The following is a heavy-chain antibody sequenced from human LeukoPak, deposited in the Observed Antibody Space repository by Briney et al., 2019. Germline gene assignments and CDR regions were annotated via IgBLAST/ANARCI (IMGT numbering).Heavy chain of an antibody. Sequence: GGSLRLSCAASGFAFSSFAMGWVRQSPGKGLEWLSTINGGGNTTKGRFTISRDNSKNTLYLHMDGLRPDDTATYYCTKELHVAVAVADYYYFYMDVWGRGTAVTVSS. CDR3: TKELHVAVAVADYYYFYMDV. J-gene: IGHJ6*03. D-gene: IGHD6-19*01. CDR2: INGGGNTT. CDR1: GFAFSSFA. V-gene: IGHV3-23*01.